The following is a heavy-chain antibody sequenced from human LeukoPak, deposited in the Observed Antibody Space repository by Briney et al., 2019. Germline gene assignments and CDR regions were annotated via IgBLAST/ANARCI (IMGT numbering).Heavy chain of an antibody. J-gene: IGHJ3*02. CDR3: ARVGYDSSGYYYIQDVFDI. CDR1: GGSISSGSYY. CDR2: IYRSGST. V-gene: IGHV4-61*02. D-gene: IGHD3-22*01. Sequence: PSQTLSLTCTVSGGSISSGSYYWSWLRQPAGKGLEWIGRIYRSGSTNYNPSLKSRVTISVDTSKNQFSLKLSSVTAADTAVYYCARVGYDSSGYYYIQDVFDIWGQGTMVTVSS.